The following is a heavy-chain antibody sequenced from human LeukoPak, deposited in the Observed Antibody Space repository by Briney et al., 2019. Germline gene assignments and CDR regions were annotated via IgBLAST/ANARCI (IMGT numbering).Heavy chain of an antibody. CDR1: GFTFDDYA. D-gene: IGHD3-16*01. Sequence: PGRSLRLSCAASGFTFDDYAMQWVRQAPGKGLEWVSGISWNSGRIGYADSVKGRFTISRDNAKNSLFLQMNSLRAEDTAVYYCARAAENYGGRFDSWGQGTLVTVSS. CDR2: ISWNSGRI. J-gene: IGHJ4*02. CDR3: ARAAENYGGRFDS. V-gene: IGHV3-9*01.